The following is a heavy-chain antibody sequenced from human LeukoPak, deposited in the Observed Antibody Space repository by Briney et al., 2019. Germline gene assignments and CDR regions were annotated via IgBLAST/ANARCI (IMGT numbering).Heavy chain of an antibody. Sequence: GGSLRLSCAASGFTLSGYWMTWVRQAPGKGLEWVANIKEDGSEKYYVDSVKGRFTISRDNAKNSLFLIMNSLRDEDTAVYYSARRRTVDVWGQGTTVTVSS. J-gene: IGHJ6*02. V-gene: IGHV3-7*01. CDR3: ARRRTVDV. CDR1: GFTLSGYW. CDR2: IKEDGSEK.